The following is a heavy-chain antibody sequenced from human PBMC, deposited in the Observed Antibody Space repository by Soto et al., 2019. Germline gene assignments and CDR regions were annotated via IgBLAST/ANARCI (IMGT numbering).Heavy chain of an antibody. CDR2: IYYSGST. V-gene: IGHV4-59*01. D-gene: IGHD6-13*01. CDR3: ARDSSSWYDYYYYYGMDV. Sequence: VQLQESGPGLVKPSETLSLTCTVSGGSISSYYWSWIRQPPGKGLEWIGYIYYSGSTNYNPSLKSRVTISVDTSKNQFSLKLSSVTAADTAVYYCARDSSSWYDYYYYYGMDVWGQGTTVTVSS. CDR1: GGSISSYY. J-gene: IGHJ6*02.